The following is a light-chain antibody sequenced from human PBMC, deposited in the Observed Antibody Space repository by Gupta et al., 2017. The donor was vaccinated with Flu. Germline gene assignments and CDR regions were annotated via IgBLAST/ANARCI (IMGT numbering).Light chain of an antibody. CDR3: EKNNSHRT. J-gene: IGKJ1*01. V-gene: IGKV1-5*03. Sequence: DIQMTQSPSTLSASVGDRVTITCRASQSISSWLAWYQQKPGKAPTLLIYTASSLESGVPSRFSGSGSETEFTLTISSLQAYDFANYYCEKNNSHRTFGRGTKVEIK. CDR1: QSISSW. CDR2: TAS.